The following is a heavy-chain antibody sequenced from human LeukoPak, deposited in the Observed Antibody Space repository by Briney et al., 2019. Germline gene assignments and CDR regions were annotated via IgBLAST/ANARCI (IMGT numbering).Heavy chain of an antibody. D-gene: IGHD4/OR15-4a*01. J-gene: IGHJ4*02. CDR3: AKDIDPGASYFDY. CDR2: ISYDGSHK. Sequence: PERSLRLSCAASGFTFSAYGVHWVRQAPGKGLEWLATISYDGSHKYYADSVKGRFTISRDNSKNTLYLQMSSLRAEDTAVYYCAKDIDPGASYFDYWGQGTLVTVSS. V-gene: IGHV3-30*18. CDR1: GFTFSAYG.